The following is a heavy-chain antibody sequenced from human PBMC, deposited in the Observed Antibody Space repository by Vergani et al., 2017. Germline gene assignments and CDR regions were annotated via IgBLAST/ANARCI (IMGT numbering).Heavy chain of an antibody. CDR3: ATKSCGTPGCQIGYFRE. CDR2: IRYDGSNK. D-gene: IGHD1-1*01. CDR1: GFTFSSYG. J-gene: IGHJ1*01. V-gene: IGHV3-30*02. Sequence: QVQLVESGGGVVQPGGSLRLSCAASGFTFSSYGMHWVRQAPGKGLEWVAFIRYDGSNKYYADSVKSRFTISRDNSKSTLYLQMNSLRTEDTAVYYCATKSCGTPGCQIGYFREWGQGTLVTVSS.